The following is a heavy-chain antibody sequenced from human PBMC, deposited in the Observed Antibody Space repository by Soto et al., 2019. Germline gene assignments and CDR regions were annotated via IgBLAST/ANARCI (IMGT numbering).Heavy chain of an antibody. CDR1: GFTFSSYA. CDR3: ARDPVYSGSYAYFDY. J-gene: IGHJ4*02. D-gene: IGHD1-26*01. Sequence: QVQLVESGGGVVQPGRSLRLSCAASGFTFSSYAMHWVRQAPGKGLEWVAVISYDGSNKYYADSVKGRFTISRDNSKNTLYLQMNSLRAEDTAVYYCARDPVYSGSYAYFDYWGQGPLVTVSS. CDR2: ISYDGSNK. V-gene: IGHV3-30-3*01.